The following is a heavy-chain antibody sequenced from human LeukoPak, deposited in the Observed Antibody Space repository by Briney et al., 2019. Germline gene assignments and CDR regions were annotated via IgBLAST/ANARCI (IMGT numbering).Heavy chain of an antibody. V-gene: IGHV4-59*08. CDR2: MCFSGST. Sequence: SETLSLTCTVSGGSISSYCWSWIRQPPGKGLEWIGSMCFSGSTNYNPSLKSRVTISIDTSKNQFPLKLTSVTAADTAVYYCARQGELAIDYWGQGTLVTVSS. J-gene: IGHJ4*02. D-gene: IGHD1-26*01. CDR3: ARQGELAIDY. CDR1: GGSISSYC.